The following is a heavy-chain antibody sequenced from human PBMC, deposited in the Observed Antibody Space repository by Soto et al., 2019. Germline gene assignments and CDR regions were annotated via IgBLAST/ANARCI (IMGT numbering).Heavy chain of an antibody. J-gene: IGHJ4*02. D-gene: IGHD3-10*01. V-gene: IGHV3-48*02. CDR2: ISSSSSTL. CDR3: ARVWFGEYEGDY. Sequence: EVQLVESGGGLVQPGGSLRLSCAASGFTFSSYSMNWVRQAPGKGLEWVSYISSSSSTLYYADSVKGRFTISRDNAKNSLYLQMNSLRDEDTAVYYCARVWFGEYEGDYWGQGTLVTVSS. CDR1: GFTFSSYS.